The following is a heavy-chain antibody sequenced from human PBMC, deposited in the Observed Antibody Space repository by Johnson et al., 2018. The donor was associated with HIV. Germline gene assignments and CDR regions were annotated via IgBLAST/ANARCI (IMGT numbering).Heavy chain of an antibody. D-gene: IGHD3-22*01. V-gene: IGHV3-30*18. Sequence: QVQVVESGGGVVQPGRSLRLSCAASGFTLSTYGMHWVRQAPGKGLEWVAVISYDGNNKYYADSVKGRFSISRDNSKKTLYLQMNSLRAEDTALYYCAKETRDSRSAFDIWGQGTMVTVSS. CDR3: AKETRDSRSAFDI. CDR2: ISYDGNNK. CDR1: GFTLSTYG. J-gene: IGHJ3*02.